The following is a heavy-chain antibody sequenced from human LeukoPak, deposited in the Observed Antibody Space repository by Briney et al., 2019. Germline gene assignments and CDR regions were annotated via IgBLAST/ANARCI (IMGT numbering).Heavy chain of an antibody. CDR2: ISYDGSNK. Sequence: GGSLRLSCAASGFTFSSYGMHWVRQAPGKGLEWVAVISYDGSNKYYADSVKGRFTISRDNSKNTLYLQMNSLRAEDTAVYYCAKDGVPYSGSYLGGYWGQGTLVTVSS. CDR1: GFTFSSYG. CDR3: AKDGVPYSGSYLGGY. J-gene: IGHJ4*02. D-gene: IGHD1-26*01. V-gene: IGHV3-30*18.